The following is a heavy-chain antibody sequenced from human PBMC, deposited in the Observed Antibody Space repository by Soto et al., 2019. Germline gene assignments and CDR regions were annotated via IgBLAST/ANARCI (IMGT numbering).Heavy chain of an antibody. CDR3: ARDQALIYFAS. CDR2: IYTSGNG. D-gene: IGHD2-8*01. Sequence: PSETLSLTCTVSGGSISRHYWSWIRQPAGKGLEWIGRIYTSGNGNYNPSLKSRVTMSVDTSKNQFALKLNSVTAADTAVYYCARDQALIYFASWGRGTLVTVSS. CDR1: GGSISRHY. J-gene: IGHJ4*02. V-gene: IGHV4-4*07.